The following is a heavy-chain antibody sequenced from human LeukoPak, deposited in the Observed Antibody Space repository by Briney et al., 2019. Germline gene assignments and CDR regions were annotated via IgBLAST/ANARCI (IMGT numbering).Heavy chain of an antibody. CDR2: IYYSGST. J-gene: IGHJ4*02. V-gene: IGHV4-59*01. CDR1: GGSISSYY. Sequence: SETLSLTCTVSGGSISSYYWSWIRQPPGKGLEWIGYIYYSGSTNYNPSLKSRVTIPVDTSKNQFSLKLSSVTAADTAVYYCASWYRSGFRVAKRMGYFDYWGQGTLVTVSS. CDR3: ASWYRSGFRVAKRMGYFDY. D-gene: IGHD6-25*01.